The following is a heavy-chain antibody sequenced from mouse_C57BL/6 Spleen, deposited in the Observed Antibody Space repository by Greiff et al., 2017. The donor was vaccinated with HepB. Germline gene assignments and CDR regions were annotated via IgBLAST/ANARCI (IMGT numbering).Heavy chain of an antibody. D-gene: IGHD1-1*01. CDR2: ISSGSSTI. CDR3: ARPYGSSYERYFDY. J-gene: IGHJ2*01. V-gene: IGHV5-17*01. CDR1: GFTFSDYG. Sequence: EVMLVESGGGLVKPGGSLKLSCAASGFTFSDYGMHWVRQAPEKGLEWVAYISSGSSTIYYADTVKGRFTISRDNAKNTLFLQMTSLRSEDTAMYYCARPYGSSYERYFDYWGQGTTLTVSS.